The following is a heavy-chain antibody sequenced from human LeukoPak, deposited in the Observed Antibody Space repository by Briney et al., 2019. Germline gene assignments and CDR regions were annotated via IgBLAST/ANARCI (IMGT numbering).Heavy chain of an antibody. D-gene: IGHD6-13*01. Sequence: GGSLRLSCEASGFTFSRYSMNWLRRAPGKGLEWVSYISGDSSTKYYADSVKGRFTISRDNAKNSLYLQMNSLRDEDTAVYYCARDSFSWYYWGQGALVTVSS. J-gene: IGHJ4*02. CDR2: ISGDSSTK. V-gene: IGHV3-48*02. CDR1: GFTFSRYS. CDR3: ARDSFSWYY.